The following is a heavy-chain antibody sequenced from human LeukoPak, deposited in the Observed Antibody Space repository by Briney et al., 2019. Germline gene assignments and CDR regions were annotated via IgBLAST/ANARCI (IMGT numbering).Heavy chain of an antibody. V-gene: IGHV4-61*02. CDR3: ARDPFDFWSGSILD. CDR2: IYPSGTT. Sequence: SQTLSLTCTVSGDSIGSHYWSWIRQPAGKGLEWIGRIYPSGTTNYNPSLKSRVIISIDTPKNQFSLKLSSVTAADTAVYYCARDPFDFWSGSILDWGQGTLVSVSS. CDR1: GDSIGSHY. D-gene: IGHD3-3*01. J-gene: IGHJ4*02.